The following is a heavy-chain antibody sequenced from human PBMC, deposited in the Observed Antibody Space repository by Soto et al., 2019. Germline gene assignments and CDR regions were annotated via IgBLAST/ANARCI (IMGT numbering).Heavy chain of an antibody. V-gene: IGHV3-21*01. CDR1: GFTFSSYS. Sequence: EVQLVESGGGLVKPGGSLRLSCAASGFTFSSYSMNWVRQAPGKGLEWVSSISSSSSYIYYADSVKGRFTISRDNAKNSLYLQMNSLRAEDTAVYYCARDSGSYYRYYYGIDVWGQGTTVTVSS. CDR3: ARDSGSYYRYYYGIDV. J-gene: IGHJ6*02. CDR2: ISSSSSYI. D-gene: IGHD1-26*01.